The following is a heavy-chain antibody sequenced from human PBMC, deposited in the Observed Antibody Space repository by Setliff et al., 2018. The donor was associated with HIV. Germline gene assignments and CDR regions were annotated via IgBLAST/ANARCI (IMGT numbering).Heavy chain of an antibody. J-gene: IGHJ1*01. Sequence: SETLSLTCTVSGGSISSGDYYWSWIRQHPRKGLEWIGYIYYTGSTYYNPSLKSRVTISVDTSKNQFSLKLSSVTAADTAVYYCARYETYSSSWGQGTLVTVSS. CDR1: GGSISSGDYY. CDR2: IYYTGST. D-gene: IGHD6-13*01. CDR3: ARYETYSSS. V-gene: IGHV4-31*03.